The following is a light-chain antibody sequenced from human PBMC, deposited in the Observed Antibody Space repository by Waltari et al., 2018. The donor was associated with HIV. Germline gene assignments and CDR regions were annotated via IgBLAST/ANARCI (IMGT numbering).Light chain of an antibody. J-gene: IGKJ1*01. V-gene: IGKV3-15*01. Sequence: RLMSQSLATIPVPTGERATVPCRASQSVSSNSAWYQQKPGQAPRLLIYGASTRATGIPARFSGSGSGTEFTLTISSLQSEDFAVYYCQQYNNWLQRTFGQGTKVEIK. CDR3: QQYNNWLQRT. CDR2: GAS. CDR1: QSVSSN.